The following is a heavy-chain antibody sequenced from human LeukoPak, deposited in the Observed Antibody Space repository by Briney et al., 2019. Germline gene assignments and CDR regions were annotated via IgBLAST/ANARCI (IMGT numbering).Heavy chain of an antibody. CDR1: GYTFTSYG. V-gene: IGHV1-18*01. CDR3: ARASGNYYGSGSYYH. J-gene: IGHJ4*02. D-gene: IGHD3-10*01. Sequence: ASVKVSCKASGYTFTSYGISWVRQAAGQGLEWMGWISAYNGNTNYAQKLQGRVTMTTDTSTGTAYMELRSLRSDDTAVYYCARASGNYYGSGSYYHWGQGTLVTVSS. CDR2: ISAYNGNT.